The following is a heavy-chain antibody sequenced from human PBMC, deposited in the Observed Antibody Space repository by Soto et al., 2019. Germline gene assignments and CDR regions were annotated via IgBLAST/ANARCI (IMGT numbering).Heavy chain of an antibody. CDR1: GFTFSSYS. J-gene: IGHJ4*02. D-gene: IGHD3-22*01. CDR2: ISSSSSYI. V-gene: IGHV3-21*01. CDR3: ARVPGNYDSSGYWGTNYFDY. Sequence: EVQLVESGGGLVKPGGSLRLSCAASGFTFSSYSMNWVRQAPGKGLEWVSSISSSSSYIYYADSVKGRFTISRDNAKNSLYLQMNSLRAEDTAVYYCARVPGNYDSSGYWGTNYFDYWGQGTLVTVSS.